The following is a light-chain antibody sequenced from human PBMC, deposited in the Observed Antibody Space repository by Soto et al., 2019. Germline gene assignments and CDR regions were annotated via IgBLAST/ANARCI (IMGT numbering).Light chain of an antibody. CDR2: GAS. V-gene: IGKV3-20*01. CDR3: QQYGSSPT. J-gene: IGKJ4*01. CDR1: QSVSSSY. Sequence: EIVFTQSPGTLSLSPGERATLSCRASQSVSSSYLAWYQQKPGQAPRLLIYGASSRATGIPDRFSGSGSGTDFTLTISRLEPEDFAVYYCQQYGSSPTFGGGTKVDI.